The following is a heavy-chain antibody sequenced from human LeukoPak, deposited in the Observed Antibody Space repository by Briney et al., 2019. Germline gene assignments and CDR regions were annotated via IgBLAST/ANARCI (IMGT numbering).Heavy chain of an antibody. CDR2: ISSSSSYI. CDR3: ARGIPTGFFYYYMDV. Sequence: GGSLRLSCAASGFTFSSYSMNWVRQAPGKGLEWVSSISSSSSYIYYADSVKGRFTISRDNAKNSLYLQMNSLRAEDTAVYYCARGIPTGFFYYYMDVLGKGTTVTISS. V-gene: IGHV3-21*01. D-gene: IGHD2/OR15-2a*01. CDR1: GFTFSSYS. J-gene: IGHJ6*03.